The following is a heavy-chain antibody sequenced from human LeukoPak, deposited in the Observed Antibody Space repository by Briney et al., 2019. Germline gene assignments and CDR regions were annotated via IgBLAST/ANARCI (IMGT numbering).Heavy chain of an antibody. CDR2: ISYDGTEK. V-gene: IGHV3-30-3*01. D-gene: IGHD4-17*01. CDR1: GFVFSDYP. J-gene: IGHJ4*02. CDR3: ARDGHGVPLDY. Sequence: GGSLRLSCSASGFVFSDYPLHWVRQAPGKGLEWVAVISYDGTEKYYGDSVKGRFTISRDNSKNTLYLQMNSLRAEDTALYYCARDGHGVPLDYWGQGTLVTVSP.